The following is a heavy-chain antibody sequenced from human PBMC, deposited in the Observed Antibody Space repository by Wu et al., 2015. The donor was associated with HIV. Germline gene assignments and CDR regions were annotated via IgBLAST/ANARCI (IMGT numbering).Heavy chain of an antibody. J-gene: IGHJ4*02. V-gene: IGHV1-69*12. Sequence: QVQLVQSGAEVKKPGSSVKVSCKASGDTFNIFAINWVRQAPGQGLEWMGGIIPAFGTTDYAGKFQGRVTISADDSTSTAYMELKRLTSEDTAVYYCARPWQLRNGWPFFDYWGQGPWSPSP. D-gene: IGHD4-23*01. CDR1: GDTFNIFA. CDR3: ARPWQLRNGWPFFDY. CDR2: IIPAFGTT.